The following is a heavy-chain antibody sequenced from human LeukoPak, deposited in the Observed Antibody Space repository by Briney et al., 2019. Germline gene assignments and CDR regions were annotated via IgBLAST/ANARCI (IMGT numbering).Heavy chain of an antibody. J-gene: IGHJ4*02. D-gene: IGHD2-2*01. CDR2: INWNGCST. Sequence: GGSLRLSCAASVVTFDDYGMSWVRQAPGNGLEWVSGINWNGCSTGYADSVKGRFTISRDNGKSSLYLQMNSLRAEDTALYYCARDAIRYCSSTSCYAFFDYWGQGTLVTVSS. CDR3: ARDAIRYCSSTSCYAFFDY. CDR1: VVTFDDYG. V-gene: IGHV3-20*04.